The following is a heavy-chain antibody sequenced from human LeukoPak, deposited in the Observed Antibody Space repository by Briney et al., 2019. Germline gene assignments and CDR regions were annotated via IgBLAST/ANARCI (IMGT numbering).Heavy chain of an antibody. J-gene: IGHJ4*02. V-gene: IGHV3-33*01. D-gene: IGHD6-6*01. Sequence: QPGGSLRLSCAASGFTFSIYGMHWVRQAPGKGLEWVAVLWYDGSNKYYADSVKGRFTISRDNSKNTLYLQMNSLRAEDTAVYYCAREYSSSPYYFDYWGQGTLVTVSS. CDR1: GFTFSIYG. CDR2: LWYDGSNK. CDR3: AREYSSSPYYFDY.